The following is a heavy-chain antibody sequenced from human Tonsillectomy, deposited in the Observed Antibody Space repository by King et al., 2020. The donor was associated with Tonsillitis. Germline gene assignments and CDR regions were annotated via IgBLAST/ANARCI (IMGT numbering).Heavy chain of an antibody. CDR1: GFTVSSNY. D-gene: IGHD6-19*01. V-gene: IGHV3-66*01. J-gene: IGHJ4*02. CDR2: IYSGGST. Sequence: VQLVESGGGLVQPGGSLRLFCEASGFTVSSNYMSWVRQAPGKGLEWVSVIYSGGSTYYADSVKGRFTISRDNPKNTLYLQMNSLRAEDTAVYYCARDRIAVAGTLDYWGQGTLVTVSS. CDR3: ARDRIAVAGTLDY.